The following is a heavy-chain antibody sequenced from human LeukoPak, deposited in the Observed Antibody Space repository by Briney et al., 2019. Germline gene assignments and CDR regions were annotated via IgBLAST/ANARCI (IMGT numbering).Heavy chain of an antibody. D-gene: IGHD5-24*01. Sequence: SETLSLTCTVSGGSISSYYWSWLRQPPGKGLEWVGYIYYSGSTNYNPSLKSRVTISVDTSKNQFSLKLSSVTAADTAVYYCAREGGRWLHEYYFDYWGQGTLVTVSS. J-gene: IGHJ4*02. CDR1: GGSISSYY. V-gene: IGHV4-59*01. CDR2: IYYSGST. CDR3: AREGGRWLHEYYFDY.